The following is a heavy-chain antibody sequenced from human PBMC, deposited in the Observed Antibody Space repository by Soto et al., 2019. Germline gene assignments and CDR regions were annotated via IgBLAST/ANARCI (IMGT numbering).Heavy chain of an antibody. CDR2: INHSGST. CDR3: GIEVAGSPGYYFDS. Sequence: QVQLQQWGAGLLKPSETLSLTCAVYGGSFSGYYWSWIRQPPGKGLEWIGEINHSGSTNYNPSLKSRVTISVDTSKNQFALKLSSVTAADTALYYCGIEVAGSPGYYFDSWVQGTLVTVSS. CDR1: GGSFSGYY. D-gene: IGHD6-19*01. V-gene: IGHV4-34*01. J-gene: IGHJ4*02.